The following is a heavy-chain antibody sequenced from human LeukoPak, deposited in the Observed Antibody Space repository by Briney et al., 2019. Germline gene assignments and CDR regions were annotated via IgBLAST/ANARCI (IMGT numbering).Heavy chain of an antibody. V-gene: IGHV4-4*02. D-gene: IGHD6-13*01. Sequence: SETLSLTCAVSGGSISSSNWWSWVRQPPGKGLEWIGEIYHSGSTNYNPSLKSRVTISVDKSKNQFSLKLGSVTAADTAVYYCARALGYSSSWYRGFFDYWGQGTLVTVS. CDR2: IYHSGST. J-gene: IGHJ4*02. CDR1: GGSISSSNW. CDR3: ARALGYSSSWYRGFFDY.